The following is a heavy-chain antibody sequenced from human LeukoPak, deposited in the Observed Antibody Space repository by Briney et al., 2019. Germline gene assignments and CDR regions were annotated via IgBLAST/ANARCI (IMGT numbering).Heavy chain of an antibody. CDR2: INYIGST. D-gene: IGHD3-10*01. CDR1: GGSISSYY. J-gene: IGHJ4*02. V-gene: IGHV4-59*08. Sequence: PSETLSLTCTVSGGSISSYYWGWIRQPPGKGLEWIGYINYIGSTYYNPSLKSRVTISVDTSKNQFSLKLSSVTAADTAVYYCARKPYYGSGGAVDYWGQGTLVTVSS. CDR3: ARKPYYGSGGAVDY.